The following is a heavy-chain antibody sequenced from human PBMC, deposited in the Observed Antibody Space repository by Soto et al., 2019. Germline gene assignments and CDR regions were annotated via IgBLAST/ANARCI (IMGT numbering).Heavy chain of an antibody. V-gene: IGHV3-49*04. CDR3: TRDSVVTNYHFDY. D-gene: IGHD4-4*01. Sequence: GGSLRLSCTASGFTFGDYAMSWVRQAPGKGLEWVGFIRSKAYGGTTEYAASVKGRFTISRDDSKSIAYLQMNSLKTEDTAVYYCTRDSVVTNYHFDYWGQGTLVTVSS. CDR1: GFTFGDYA. J-gene: IGHJ4*02. CDR2: IRSKAYGGTT.